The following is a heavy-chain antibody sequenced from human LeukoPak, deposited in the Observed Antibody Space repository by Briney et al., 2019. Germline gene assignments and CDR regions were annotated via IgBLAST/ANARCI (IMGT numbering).Heavy chain of an antibody. D-gene: IGHD2-15*01. CDR1: GFTFSDYA. J-gene: IGHJ6*03. CDR2: ISGSGDKT. V-gene: IGHV3-23*01. Sequence: GGSLRLSCAASGFTFSDYAVSWVRQAPGGGLEWVSAISGSGDKTFHADSVKGRFTTSRDNSKNTLSLQMSSLRVEDSAVYFCAKDTSAWWYHRAYMNVWGTGTTVTVSS. CDR3: AKDTSAWWYHRAYMNV.